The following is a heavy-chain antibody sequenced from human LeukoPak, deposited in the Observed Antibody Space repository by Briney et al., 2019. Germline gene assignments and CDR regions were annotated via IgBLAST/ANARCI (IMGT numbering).Heavy chain of an antibody. D-gene: IGHD3-3*01. CDR3: ARVAIFGVPPKYFDY. J-gene: IGHJ4*02. CDR2: INPNSGGT. Sequence: ASVKVSCKASGGTFSSYAISWVRRAPGQGLEWMGWINPNSGGTNYAQKFQGRVTMTRDTSISTAYMELSRLRSDDTAVYYCARVAIFGVPPKYFDYWGQGTLVTVSS. CDR1: GGTFSSYA. V-gene: IGHV1-2*02.